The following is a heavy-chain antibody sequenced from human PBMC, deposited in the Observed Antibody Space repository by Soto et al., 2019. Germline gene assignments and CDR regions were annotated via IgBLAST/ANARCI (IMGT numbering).Heavy chain of an antibody. Sequence: QVQLQESGPGLVKPSQTLSLTCTVSGGSISSGGYYWSWIRQHPGKGLEWIGYIYYSGSTYYNPSLKSRVTISVDTSKNQFSLKLSSVTAADTAVYYCAREGSATLVNWFDPWGQGTLVTVSS. CDR2: IYYSGST. V-gene: IGHV4-31*03. CDR1: GGSISSGGYY. J-gene: IGHJ5*02. CDR3: AREGSATLVNWFDP. D-gene: IGHD2-15*01.